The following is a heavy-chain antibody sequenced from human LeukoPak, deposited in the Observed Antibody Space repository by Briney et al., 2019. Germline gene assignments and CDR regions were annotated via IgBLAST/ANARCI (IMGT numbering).Heavy chain of an antibody. J-gene: IGHJ6*03. Sequence: SETLSLTCTVSGGSISIYYWSWIRQPPGKGLEWIGYIYYSGSTNYNPSLKSRVTISVDTSKNQFSLKLSSVTAADTAVYYCARNPPRFLEWFVPYYMDVWGKGTTVTVPS. V-gene: IGHV4-59*01. CDR3: ARNPPRFLEWFVPYYMDV. CDR2: IYYSGST. CDR1: GGSISIYY. D-gene: IGHD3-3*01.